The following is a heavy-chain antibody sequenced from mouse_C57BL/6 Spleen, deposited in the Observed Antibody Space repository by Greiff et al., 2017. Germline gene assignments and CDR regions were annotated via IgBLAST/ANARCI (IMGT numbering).Heavy chain of an antibody. CDR1: GFTFSSYT. CDR3: ARRFYGSSYYFDY. J-gene: IGHJ2*01. D-gene: IGHD1-1*01. V-gene: IGHV5-9*01. CDR2: ISGGGGNT. Sequence: EVKLVESGGGLVKPGGSLKLSCAASGFTFSSYTMSWVRQTPEKRLEWVATISGGGGNTYYPDRVKGRFTISRDNAKNTLYLQMSSLRSEDTALYYCARRFYGSSYYFDYWGQGTTLTVSS.